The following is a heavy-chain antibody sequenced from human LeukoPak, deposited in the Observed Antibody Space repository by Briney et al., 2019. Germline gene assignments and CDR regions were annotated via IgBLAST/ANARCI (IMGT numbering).Heavy chain of an antibody. J-gene: IGHJ2*01. CDR1: GGSISSGGYY. CDR2: IYYSGST. D-gene: IGHD3-10*01. V-gene: IGHV4-31*03. Sequence: SETQSLTCTVSGGSISSGGYYWSWIRQHPGKGLEWIGYIYYSGSTYYNPSLKSRVTISVDTSKNQFSLKLSSVTAADTAVYYCARDRGGGWRRYWYFDLWGRGTLVTVSS. CDR3: ARDRGGGWRRYWYFDL.